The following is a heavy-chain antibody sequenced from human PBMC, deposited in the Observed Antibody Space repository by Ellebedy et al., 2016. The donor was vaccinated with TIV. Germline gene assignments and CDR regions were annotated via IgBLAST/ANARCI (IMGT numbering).Heavy chain of an antibody. D-gene: IGHD5-24*01. CDR2: VIPILGTP. CDR1: GGTFSTYG. V-gene: IGHV1-69*13. Sequence: ASVKVSCKASGGTFSTYGISWVRQAPGQGLEWMGGVIPILGTPNYARKFQGRVTITADESTSTGYMELSSLRSEDTAMYFCARDRGSGHNYWGQGTMVTVSS. J-gene: IGHJ3*01. CDR3: ARDRGSGHNY.